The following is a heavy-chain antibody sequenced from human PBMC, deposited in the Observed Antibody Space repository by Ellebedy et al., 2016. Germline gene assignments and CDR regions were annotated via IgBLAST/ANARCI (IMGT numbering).Heavy chain of an antibody. J-gene: IGHJ4*02. CDR2: IYWNGDK. Sequence: SGPTLVXPTQTLTLTCTFSGFSLSTTGMGVGWIRQPPGKALEWLALIYWNGDKRYSPSLKSRLTVTKDTSKNQVVLTMTNTDPVGTATYCCAHRRLRYVFDYWGQGTLVTVSS. CDR3: AHRRLRYVFDY. D-gene: IGHD2-2*01. CDR1: GFSLSTTGMG. V-gene: IGHV2-5*01.